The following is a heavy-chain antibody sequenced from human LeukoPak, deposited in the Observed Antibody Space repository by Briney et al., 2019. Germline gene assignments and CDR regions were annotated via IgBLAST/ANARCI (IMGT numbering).Heavy chain of an antibody. CDR2: VSHDETKK. CDR3: ARDWGRGNSYYFDY. J-gene: IGHJ4*02. Sequence: GGSLRLSCAASGFTFSDYGMHWVRLAPGKGLECVAVVSHDETKKNYGESVKGRFTTSRDNSANLVYLQMDSLTIEDTAVYFCARDWGRGNSYYFDYWGQGTLVTVSS. V-gene: IGHV3-30*03. D-gene: IGHD4-23*01. CDR1: GFTFSDYG.